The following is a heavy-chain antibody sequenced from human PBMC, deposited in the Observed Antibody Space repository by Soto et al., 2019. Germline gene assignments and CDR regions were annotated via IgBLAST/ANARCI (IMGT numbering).Heavy chain of an antibody. CDR3: ATLSGEVVVAANLVY. D-gene: IGHD2-15*01. CDR1: GFTFNNYA. V-gene: IGHV3-23*01. Sequence: GGSLRLSCAASGFTFNNYAMSWVRQAPGKGLEWVSGISGSGGSTYYAVSVKGRFTISRDNSKNTLYLQMNSLRAEDTAIYYCATLSGEVVVAANLVYWGQGTLVTVSS. CDR2: ISGSGGST. J-gene: IGHJ4*02.